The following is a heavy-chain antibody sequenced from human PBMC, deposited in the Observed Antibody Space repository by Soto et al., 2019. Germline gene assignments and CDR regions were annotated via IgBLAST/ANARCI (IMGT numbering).Heavy chain of an antibody. D-gene: IGHD3-3*01. CDR2: IIPISGTA. CDR1: GGTFSSYA. Sequence: SVKVSCKASGGTFSSYATSWVRQAPGQGLEWMGGIIPISGTANYAQKFQGRVTITADESTSTAYMELSSLRSEDTAVYYCATGGVTIFGWNWFDPWGQGTLVTVSS. V-gene: IGHV1-69*13. CDR3: ATGGVTIFGWNWFDP. J-gene: IGHJ5*02.